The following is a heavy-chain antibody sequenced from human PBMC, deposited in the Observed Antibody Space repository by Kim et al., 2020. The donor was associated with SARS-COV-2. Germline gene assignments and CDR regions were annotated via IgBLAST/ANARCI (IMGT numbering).Heavy chain of an antibody. CDR2: ISYDGSNK. CDR3: ANPGGNDYGERSDY. D-gene: IGHD4-17*01. J-gene: IGHJ4*02. CDR1: GFTFSSYA. Sequence: GGSLRLSCAASGFTFSSYAMHWVRQAPGKGLEWVAVISYDGSNKYYADSVKGRSTLSRDNSKNTLYLQRNSLRAEDTAVYYCANPGGNDYGERSDYWGQGALGTVSS. V-gene: IGHV3-30*04.